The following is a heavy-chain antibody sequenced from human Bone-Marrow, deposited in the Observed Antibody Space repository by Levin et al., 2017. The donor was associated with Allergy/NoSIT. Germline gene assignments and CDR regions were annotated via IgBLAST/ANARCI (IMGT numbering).Heavy chain of an antibody. CDR1: GFTFSSYA. V-gene: IGHV3-23*01. CDR3: AKRGDMIVVVIPHYYFDY. CDR2: ISGSGGST. J-gene: IGHJ4*02. D-gene: IGHD3-22*01. Sequence: GESLKISCAASGFTFSSYAMSWVRQAPGKGLEWVSAISGSGGSTYYADSVKGRFTISRDNSKNTLYLQMNSLRAEDTAVYYCAKRGDMIVVVIPHYYFDYWGQGTLVTVSS.